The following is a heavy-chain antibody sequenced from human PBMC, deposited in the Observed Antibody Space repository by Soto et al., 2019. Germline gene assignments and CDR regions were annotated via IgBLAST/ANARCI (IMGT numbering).Heavy chain of an antibody. Sequence: XGSLIVSCASSGFTFSSYSMYLVRQAPGKGLGWVSGISGSGSGTYYADSVKGRFTISRDNSKNTLYLQMNSLRAEDTALYYCESENWYVFDQWGQGTPVTVSS. D-gene: IGHD1-1*01. CDR2: ISGSGSGT. CDR1: GFTFSSYS. J-gene: IGHJ4*02. V-gene: IGHV3-23*01. CDR3: ESENWYVFDQ.